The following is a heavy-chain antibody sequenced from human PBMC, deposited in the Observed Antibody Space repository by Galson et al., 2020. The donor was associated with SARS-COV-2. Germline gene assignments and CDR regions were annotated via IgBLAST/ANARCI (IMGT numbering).Heavy chain of an antibody. D-gene: IGHD1-26*01. CDR2: ISSNSEYI. CDR3: ARESSWAMFGMDV. Sequence: GESLKISCEVSGFTFDSYTMTWVRQAPGKGPEWVSSISSNSEYIYYEDSLKGRFTISRDNAKNSLFLQMNSLRAEDTAVYYCARESSWAMFGMDVWGRGTTVTVSS. CDR1: GFTFDSYT. J-gene: IGHJ6*02. V-gene: IGHV3-21*01.